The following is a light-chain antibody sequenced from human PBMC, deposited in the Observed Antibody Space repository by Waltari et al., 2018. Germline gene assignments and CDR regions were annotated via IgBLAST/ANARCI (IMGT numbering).Light chain of an antibody. CDR1: ISDVGSYKF. V-gene: IGLV2-23*01. Sequence: QSALTQPASVSGSPGQSITSSCTGTISDVGSYKFVSWYQQHPGKAPKLMIYEGTKRPSGVSNRFSGSKSGNTASLTISGLQAEDEADYYCCSYAGRSTWVFGGGTKLTVL. CDR3: CSYAGRSTWV. CDR2: EGT. J-gene: IGLJ3*02.